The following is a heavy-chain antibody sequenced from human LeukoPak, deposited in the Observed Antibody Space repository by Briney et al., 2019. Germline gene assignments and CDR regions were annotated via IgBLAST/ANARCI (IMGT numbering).Heavy chain of an antibody. J-gene: IGHJ4*02. CDR2: ISSSGSTT. V-gene: IGHV3-11*01. Sequence: GGSLRLSCAASGFTFSDYYMSWIRQAPGKGLEWVSYISSSGSTTYYADSVKGRFTISRDNAKNSLYLQMNGLRAEDTAVYYCAREGSSGSYQGTDYWGQGTLVTVSS. D-gene: IGHD3-10*01. CDR1: GFTFSDYY. CDR3: AREGSSGSYQGTDY.